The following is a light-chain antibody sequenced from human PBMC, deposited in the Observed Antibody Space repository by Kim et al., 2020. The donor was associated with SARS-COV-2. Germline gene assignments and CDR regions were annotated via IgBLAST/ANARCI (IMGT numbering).Light chain of an antibody. CDR1: NIGSKS. CDR2: YDS. Sequence: SYELTQPPSVSVAPGKTATITCGGDNIGSKSAHWYQQKPGQAPVVVIYYDSDRPSGIPERFSGSNSGNTATLTISRVEAGAEADYYCQVWDSSSDHVVFG. J-gene: IGLJ2*01. V-gene: IGLV3-21*04. CDR3: QVWDSSSDHVV.